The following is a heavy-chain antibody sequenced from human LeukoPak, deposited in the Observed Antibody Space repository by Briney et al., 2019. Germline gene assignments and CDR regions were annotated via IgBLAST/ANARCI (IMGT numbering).Heavy chain of an antibody. V-gene: IGHV4-34*01. Sequence: SETLSLTCAVYGGSFSGYYWSWIRQPPGKGLEWIGEINHSGSTNYNPSLKSRVTISVDTSKNQFSLKLSSVTAADTAVYYCARPSTKYSSSSGYFQHWGQGTLVTVSS. CDR3: ARPSTKYSSSSGYFQH. CDR2: INHSGST. J-gene: IGHJ1*01. CDR1: GGSFSGYY. D-gene: IGHD6-6*01.